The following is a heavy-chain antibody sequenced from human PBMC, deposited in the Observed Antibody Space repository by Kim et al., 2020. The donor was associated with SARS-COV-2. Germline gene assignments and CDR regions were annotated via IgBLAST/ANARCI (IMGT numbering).Heavy chain of an antibody. J-gene: IGHJ3*02. Sequence: GSVKGRFTISRGNAKNSLDLQMNSLRAGDTAVYYCAREGYSGSYIGAFDIWGQGTMVTVSS. CDR3: AREGYSGSYIGAFDI. V-gene: IGHV3-13*01. D-gene: IGHD1-26*01.